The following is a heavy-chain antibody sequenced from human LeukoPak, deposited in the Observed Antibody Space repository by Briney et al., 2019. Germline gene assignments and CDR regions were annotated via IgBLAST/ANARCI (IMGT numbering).Heavy chain of an antibody. V-gene: IGHV4-34*01. CDR1: GGSFSGYY. CDR2: INHSGST. J-gene: IGHJ6*02. CDR3: ARIRIPQYYDILTGYYIPPYYYYGMDV. D-gene: IGHD3-9*01. Sequence: SETLSLTCAVYGGSFSGYYWSWIRQPPGKGLEWVGEINHSGSTNYNPSLKSRVTISVDTSKNQFSLKLSSVTAADTAVYYCARIRIPQYYDILTGYYIPPYYYYGMDVWGQGTTVTVSS.